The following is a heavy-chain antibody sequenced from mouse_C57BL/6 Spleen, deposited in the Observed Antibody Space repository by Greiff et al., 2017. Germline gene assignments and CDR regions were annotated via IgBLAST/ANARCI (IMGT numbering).Heavy chain of an antibody. CDR3: ASEYSGSSYFAY. J-gene: IGHJ2*01. CDR2: ISYSGST. CDR1: GYSITSGYD. D-gene: IGHD1-1*01. Sequence: EVQLQESGPGMVKPSQSLSLTCTVTGYSITSGYDWHWIRHFPGNKLEWMGYISYSGSTNYNPSLKSRISITQDTSKNHFFLKLNSVTTEDTATYYCASEYSGSSYFAYWGHGTTLTVSS. V-gene: IGHV3-1*01.